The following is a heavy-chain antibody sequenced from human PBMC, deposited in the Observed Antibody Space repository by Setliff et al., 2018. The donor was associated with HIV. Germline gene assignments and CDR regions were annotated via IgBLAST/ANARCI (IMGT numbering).Heavy chain of an antibody. V-gene: IGHV4-34*01. CDR1: GGSFSGYY. J-gene: IGHJ4*02. Sequence: PSETLSLTCAVYGGSFSGYYWSWIRQPPGKGLEWIGSIYHSGSTYYNPSLKSRVTISVDTSKNQVSLTLSSVTAVDTAVYYCARFCSGGSCPDYWGQGTLVTVSS. CDR2: IYHSGST. D-gene: IGHD2-15*01. CDR3: ARFCSGGSCPDY.